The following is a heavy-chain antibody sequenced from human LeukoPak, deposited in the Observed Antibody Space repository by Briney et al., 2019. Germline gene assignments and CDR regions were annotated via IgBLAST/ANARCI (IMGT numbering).Heavy chain of an antibody. D-gene: IGHD1-26*01. CDR3: AREVFTRWGAAVSFDY. CDR1: GGTFNSYG. J-gene: IGHJ4*02. V-gene: IGHV1-69*04. Sequence: AASVKVSCKASGGTFNSYGISWVRQAPGQGLEWVGRIIPLLNIANYAQKFQGRVTITADKSTSTAYMEVSSLRSEDTAVYSCAREVFTRWGAAVSFDYWGQGTLVTVSS. CDR2: IIPLLNIA.